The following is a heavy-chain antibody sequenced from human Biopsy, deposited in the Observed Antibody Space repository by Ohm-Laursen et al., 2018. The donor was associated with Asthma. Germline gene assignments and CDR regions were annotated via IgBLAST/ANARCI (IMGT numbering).Heavy chain of an antibody. CDR2: ISSSGAST. D-gene: IGHD6-13*01. J-gene: IGHJ4*02. CDR3: ARGYSTSWYFGY. V-gene: IGHV3-23*01. Sequence: SLRLSCAASGFTFSSYAMSWVRQAPGKGLEWVSSISSSGASTYYADSVKGRFTISRDNPKKSVYLQLDSLRVEDTAVYYCARGYSTSWYFGYWGQGTVVTVSS. CDR1: GFTFSSYA.